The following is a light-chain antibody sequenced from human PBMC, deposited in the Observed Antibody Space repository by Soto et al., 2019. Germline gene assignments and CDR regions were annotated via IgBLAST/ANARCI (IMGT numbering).Light chain of an antibody. V-gene: IGLV2-14*01. CDR2: EVS. Sequence: QSALTQPASVSGSPGQSIAISCTGTNSDVGGYNYVSWYQHHPGKAPKLIIYEVSNRPSGVSNRFSGSKSGNTASLTISGLQAEDEADYYRSSYTTSTTWVFGGGTKVTVL. CDR3: SSYTTSTTWV. CDR1: NSDVGGYNY. J-gene: IGLJ3*02.